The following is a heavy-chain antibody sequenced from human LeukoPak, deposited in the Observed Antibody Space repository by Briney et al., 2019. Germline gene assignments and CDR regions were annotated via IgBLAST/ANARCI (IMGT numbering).Heavy chain of an antibody. CDR2: INAGIGNT. V-gene: IGHV1-3*01. D-gene: IGHD4-23*01. J-gene: IGHJ3*02. Sequence: ASVKVSCTASGYTFINYAMHWVRQAPGQRLEWMGWINAGIGNTKCSEKFQGRVTITRDTSASIAHMELSSLRSEDTAVYYCARTQGVYYGGNSGAFDIWGQGTMVTVSS. CDR1: GYTFINYA. CDR3: ARTQGVYYGGNSGAFDI.